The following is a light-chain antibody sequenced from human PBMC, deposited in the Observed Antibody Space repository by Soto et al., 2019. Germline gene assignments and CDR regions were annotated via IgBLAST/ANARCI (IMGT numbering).Light chain of an antibody. CDR2: LNSDGSH. CDR3: QTWGTGDVV. Sequence: QPVLTQSPSASASLGASVKLTCTLSSGHISYAIAWHQQQPEKGPRYLMKLNSDGSHSKGDGTPDRFSGSSSGAERYLTISSLQSEDEADYYCQTWGTGDVVFGGGTKLTVL. J-gene: IGLJ2*01. CDR1: SGHISYA. V-gene: IGLV4-69*01.